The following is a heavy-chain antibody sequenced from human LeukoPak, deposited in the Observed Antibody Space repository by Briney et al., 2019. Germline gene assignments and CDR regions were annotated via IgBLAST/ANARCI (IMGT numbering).Heavy chain of an antibody. D-gene: IGHD3-22*01. J-gene: IGHJ4*02. CDR2: IYYSGST. CDR1: GGSLSSGGYY. Sequence: SQTLSLTCTVSGGSLSSGGYYWRWLRQHPGKGLEWIGYIYYSGSTYYNPSLKSRVTISVDTSKNQFSLKLSSVTAADTAVYYCARDQGGGYPFDYWGQGTLVTVSS. CDR3: ARDQGGGYPFDY. V-gene: IGHV4-31*03.